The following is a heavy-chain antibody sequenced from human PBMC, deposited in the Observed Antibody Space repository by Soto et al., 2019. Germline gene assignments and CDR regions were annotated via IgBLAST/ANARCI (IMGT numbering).Heavy chain of an antibody. CDR3: ARSLLVGYGLEGESD. D-gene: IGHD5-18*01. V-gene: IGHV1-18*01. CDR2: ISAYNGNT. CDR1: GYTFTSYG. J-gene: IGHJ4*02. Sequence: QVQLVQSGAEVKNPGASVKVSCKASGYTFTSYGISWVRQAPGQGLEWMGWISAYNGNTNYAQKLQGRVTMTTDTSTNTAYMELRSLRSDETAVYYCARSLLVGYGLEGESDWGQGTLVTVSS.